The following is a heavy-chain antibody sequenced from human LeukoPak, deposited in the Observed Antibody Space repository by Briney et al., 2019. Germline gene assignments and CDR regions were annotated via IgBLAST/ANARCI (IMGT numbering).Heavy chain of an antibody. J-gene: IGHJ6*03. CDR2: IIPIFGTA. CDR3: ARSPTVRFDYYMDV. V-gene: IGHV1-69*06. CDR1: GGTFSSYA. Sequence: SVKVSCKASGGTFSSYAISWVRQAPGQGLEWMGGIIPIFGTANYAQKFQGRVTITADKSTSTAYMGLSSLRSEDTAVYYCARSPTVRFDYYMDVWGKGTTVTVSS. D-gene: IGHD3-3*01.